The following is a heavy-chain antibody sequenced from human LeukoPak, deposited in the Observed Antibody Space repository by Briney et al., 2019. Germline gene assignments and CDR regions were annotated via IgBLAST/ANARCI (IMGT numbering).Heavy chain of an antibody. CDR3: ARVPRDHYFDF. CDR2: INPNSGGT. V-gene: IGHV1-2*02. Sequence: ASVKVSCKASGYIFIGYYLHWVRQAPGQGLEWMGWINPNSGGTNYPQKFQGRVTITADGSTSTAYMELSSLRSEDTAVYYCARVPRDHYFDFWGQGTLVTVSS. D-gene: IGHD3-10*01. J-gene: IGHJ4*02. CDR1: GYIFIGYY.